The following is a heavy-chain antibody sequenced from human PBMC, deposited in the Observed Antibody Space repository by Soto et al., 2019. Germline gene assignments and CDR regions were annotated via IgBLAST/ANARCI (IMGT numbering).Heavy chain of an antibody. CDR1: GGSFSGYY. CDR3: ATGGASSSWGSLYYFDY. Sequence: SETLSLTCAVYGGSFSGYYWSWIRQPPGEGLEWIGEINHSGSTNYNPSLKSRVTISVDTSKNQFSLKLSSVTAADTAVYYCATGGASSSWGSLYYFDYWGQGTLVTVSS. CDR2: INHSGST. V-gene: IGHV4-34*01. D-gene: IGHD6-13*01. J-gene: IGHJ4*02.